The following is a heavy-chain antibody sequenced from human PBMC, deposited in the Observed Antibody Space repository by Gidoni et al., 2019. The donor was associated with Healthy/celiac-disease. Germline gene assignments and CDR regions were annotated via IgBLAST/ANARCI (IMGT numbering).Heavy chain of an antibody. CDR2: IKQDGSEK. J-gene: IGHJ4*02. CDR3: ARDETDYYDSSGHFDY. CDR1: GFTFSRYW. D-gene: IGHD3-22*01. Sequence: EVQLVASGGGLVQPGGSLRLSCAASGFTFSRYWMSWVRQAPGKGREWVANIKQDGSEKYYVDSVKGRFTISRDNAKNSLYLQMNGLRAEDTAVYYCARDETDYYDSSGHFDYWGQGTLVTVSS. V-gene: IGHV3-7*01.